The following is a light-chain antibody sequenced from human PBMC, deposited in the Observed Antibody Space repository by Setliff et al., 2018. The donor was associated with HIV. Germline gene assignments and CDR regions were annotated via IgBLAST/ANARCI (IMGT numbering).Light chain of an antibody. Sequence: QSALAQPASVSGSPGRSITISCTGSRSDVGSYNLVSWYQQHPGKAPKLMIYEVSKRPSGVSDRFSGSKSGSTASLTISGLQAEDEADYYCCSYVGSTTRGGFGGGTKVTVL. CDR3: CSYVGSTTRGG. V-gene: IGLV2-23*02. CDR1: RSDVGSYNL. CDR2: EVS. J-gene: IGLJ2*01.